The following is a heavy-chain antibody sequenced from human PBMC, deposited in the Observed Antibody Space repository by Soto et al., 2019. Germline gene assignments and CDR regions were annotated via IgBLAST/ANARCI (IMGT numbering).Heavy chain of an antibody. V-gene: IGHV1-69*06. D-gene: IGHD6-13*01. CDR1: GGTFSSYA. J-gene: IGHJ4*02. CDR3: ARGIGTAAGTHK. CDR2: IIPIFGTA. Sequence: ASVKVSCKASGGTFSSYAISWVLQAPGQGLEWMGGIIPIFGTANYAQKFQGRVTITADKSTSTAYMELSSLRSEDTAVYYCARGIGTAAGTHKWGQGTLVTVSS.